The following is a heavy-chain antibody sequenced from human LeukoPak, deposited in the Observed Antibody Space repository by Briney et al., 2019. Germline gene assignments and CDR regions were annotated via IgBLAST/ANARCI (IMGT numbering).Heavy chain of an antibody. CDR1: GSSFTSYW. CDR3: ARLWRGYDFWSGYYKGYYYYYMDV. CDR2: IYPGDSDT. D-gene: IGHD3-3*01. J-gene: IGHJ6*03. Sequence: GESLKFSCKGSGSSFTSYWIGWVRQMPGKGLEWMGIIYPGDSDTRYSPSFRGQVTISADKSIRTAYLQWSSLKASDTAMYYCARLWRGYDFWSGYYKGYYYYYMDVWGKGTTVTVSS. V-gene: IGHV5-51*01.